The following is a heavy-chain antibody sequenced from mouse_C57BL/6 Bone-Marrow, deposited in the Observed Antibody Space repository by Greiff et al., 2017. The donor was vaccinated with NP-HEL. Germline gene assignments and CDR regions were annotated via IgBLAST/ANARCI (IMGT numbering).Heavy chain of an antibody. D-gene: IGHD2-2*01. CDR3: ARHGGGYDAWFAY. Sequence: EVKLMESGGGLVQPGGSLKLSCAASGFTFSDYYMYWVRQTPEKRLEWVAYISNGGGSTYYPDTVKGRFTISRDNAKNTLYLQMSRLKSEDTAMYYCARHGGGYDAWFAYWGQGTLVTVSA. CDR2: ISNGGGST. CDR1: GFTFSDYY. J-gene: IGHJ3*01. V-gene: IGHV5-12*01.